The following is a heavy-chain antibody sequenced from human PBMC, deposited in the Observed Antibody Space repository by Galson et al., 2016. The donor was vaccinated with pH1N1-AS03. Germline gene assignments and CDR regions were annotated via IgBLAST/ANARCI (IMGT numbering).Heavy chain of an antibody. D-gene: IGHD3-3*01. CDR3: ARGSGSPHWFDP. CDR1: GFDFSIYA. V-gene: IGHV3-23*01. J-gene: IGHJ5*02. Sequence: SLRLSCAASGFDFSIYAMHWVRQAPGKGLEWVSGIGGVDRSEWHAESVRGRFTVSRDNSKSTLYLQMNSLRGDDTAVYYCARGSGSPHWFDPWGQGTQVTVSS. CDR2: IGGVDRSE.